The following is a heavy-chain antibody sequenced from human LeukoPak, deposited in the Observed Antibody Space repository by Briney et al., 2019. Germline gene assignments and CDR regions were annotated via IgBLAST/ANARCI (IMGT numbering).Heavy chain of an antibody. CDR2: IYHSGST. CDR1: GGSISSSSYY. Sequence: SETLSLTSTVSGGSISSSSYYWGWIRQPPGKGLEWIGSIYHSGSTYYNPSLKSRVTISVDTSKNQFSLKLSSVTAADTAVYYCAINLDNGVGNHPNDYWGQGTLVTVSS. D-gene: IGHD1-14*01. V-gene: IGHV4-39*07. CDR3: AINLDNGVGNHPNDY. J-gene: IGHJ4*02.